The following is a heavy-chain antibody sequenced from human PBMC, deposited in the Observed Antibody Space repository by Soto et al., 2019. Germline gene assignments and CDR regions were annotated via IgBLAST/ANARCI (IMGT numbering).Heavy chain of an antibody. V-gene: IGHV5-51*01. CDR1: GYSFTSYW. CDR2: IYPGDSDT. CDR3: ARPISSSWDYYYGMDA. D-gene: IGHD6-13*01. J-gene: IGHJ6*02. Sequence: GESLKISCKGSGYSFTSYWIGWVRQMPGKGLEWMGIIYPGDSDTRYSPSFQGQVTISADKSISTAYLQWSSLKASDTAMYYCARPISSSWDYYYGMDAWGQGTTVTVSS.